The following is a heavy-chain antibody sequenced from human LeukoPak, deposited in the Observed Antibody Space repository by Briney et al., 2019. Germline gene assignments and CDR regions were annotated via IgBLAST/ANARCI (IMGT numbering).Heavy chain of an antibody. CDR1: GFTFSSYW. Sequence: GGSLRLSCAASGFTFSSYWMSWVRQAPGKGLEWVATIRQDGSQKYYVDSVKGRFTISRDNAKNSLYLQMNSLRAEDTAVYYCARDFGRDGYNSYDAFDIWGQGTMVTVSS. V-gene: IGHV3-7*01. J-gene: IGHJ3*02. CDR3: ARDFGRDGYNSYDAFDI. CDR2: IRQDGSQK. D-gene: IGHD5-24*01.